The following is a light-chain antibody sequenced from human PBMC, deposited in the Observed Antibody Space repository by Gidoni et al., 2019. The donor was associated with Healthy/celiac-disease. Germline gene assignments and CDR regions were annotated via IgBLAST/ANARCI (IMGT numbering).Light chain of an antibody. CDR1: QSVSSN. V-gene: IGKV3-15*01. CDR3: QQYNNWPPGCS. CDR2: GAS. J-gene: IGKJ2*04. Sequence: DIVMTQSPATLSVSPGERATLSCRASQSVSSNLAWYQQKPGQAPRLLIYGASTRATGIPARFSGSGSGTEFTLTISSLQSEDFAVYYCQQYNNWPPGCSFGQGTKLEIK.